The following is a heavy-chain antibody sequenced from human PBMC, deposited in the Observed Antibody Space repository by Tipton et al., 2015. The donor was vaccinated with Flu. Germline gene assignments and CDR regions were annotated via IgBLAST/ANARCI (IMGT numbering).Heavy chain of an antibody. CDR1: GYSIRSGSY. CDR3: ARVEGGSVGNFFDY. J-gene: IGHJ4*02. V-gene: IGHV4-38-2*01. D-gene: IGHD1-26*01. CDR2: IYYSGNT. Sequence: TLSLTCAVSGYSIRSGSYWAWIRQSPGRGLEWIGSIYYSGNTDYSPSLRSRVTLSGDTSKNHFSLNLNSVTAADTAVYYCARVEGGSVGNFFDYWGQGTLVNVSS.